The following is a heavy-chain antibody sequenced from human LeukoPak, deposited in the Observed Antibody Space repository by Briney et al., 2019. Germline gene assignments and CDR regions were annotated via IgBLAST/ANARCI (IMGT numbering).Heavy chain of an antibody. D-gene: IGHD1-7*01. J-gene: IGHJ4*02. V-gene: IGHV3-74*01. CDR1: GFTFSSYW. Sequence: GGSLRLSCAASGFTFSSYWMHWVRQAPGKGLVWVARINSDGSSTSYADSVKGRFTISRDSAKNTLYLQMSSLRAEDTAVYYCARVTSVTGTIFDSWGQGTLVTVSS. CDR3: ARVTSVTGTIFDS. CDR2: INSDGSST.